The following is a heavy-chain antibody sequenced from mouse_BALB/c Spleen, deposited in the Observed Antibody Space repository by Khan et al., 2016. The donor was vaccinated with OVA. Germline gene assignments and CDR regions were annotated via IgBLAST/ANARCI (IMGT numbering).Heavy chain of an antibody. J-gene: IGHJ4*01. CDR1: GFSLTNYG. CDR3: ARQPYYHYNIMDY. D-gene: IGHD2-10*01. CDR2: IWSDGST. V-gene: IGHV2-6-1*01. Sequence: QVQLKESGPGLAAPSQSLSITCTISGFSLTNYGVHWIRQPPGKGLEWLVVIWSDGSTTYNSALQSRLTITKDNSQSQAFLKMNGLQTDDTAIYFGARQPYYHYNIMDYWGQGTSVTVSS.